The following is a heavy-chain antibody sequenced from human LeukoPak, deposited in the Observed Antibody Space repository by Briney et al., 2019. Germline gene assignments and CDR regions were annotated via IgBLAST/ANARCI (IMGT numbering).Heavy chain of an antibody. Sequence: PSETLSLTCTVSGGSISSSSYYWSWIRQPPGKGLGWIGEINHSGSTNYNPSLKSRVTISVDTSKNQFSLKLSSVTAADTAVYYCARARVLIQLWPTYFDYWGQGTLVTDSS. CDR3: ARARVLIQLWPTYFDY. CDR2: INHSGST. CDR1: GGSISSSSYY. J-gene: IGHJ4*02. D-gene: IGHD5-18*01. V-gene: IGHV4-39*07.